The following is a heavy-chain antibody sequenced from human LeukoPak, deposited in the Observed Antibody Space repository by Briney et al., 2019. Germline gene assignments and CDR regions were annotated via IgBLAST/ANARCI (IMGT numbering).Heavy chain of an antibody. CDR2: ISYDGSNE. Sequence: GGSLRLSCAASGFTVGTNYMSWVRQAPGEGLEWVAVISYDGSNEYYADSVKGRFTISRDNSKNTLYLQMNSLRVEDTAVYYCTRNPYGDYPFDYWGQGTLVTVSS. CDR1: GFTVGTNY. CDR3: TRNPYGDYPFDY. D-gene: IGHD4-17*01. J-gene: IGHJ4*02. V-gene: IGHV3-30-3*01.